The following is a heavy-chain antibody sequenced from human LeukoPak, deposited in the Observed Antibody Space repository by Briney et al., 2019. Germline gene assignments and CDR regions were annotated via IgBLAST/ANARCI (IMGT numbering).Heavy chain of an antibody. V-gene: IGHV3-21*01. CDR3: ARDLWEAVAGTYGMDV. D-gene: IGHD6-19*01. CDR1: GFTFSTYS. CDR2: ISSSSSHI. Sequence: PEGSLRLSCAASGFTFSTYSMKWVRQAPGKGLEWVSSISSSSSHIYYGDSVRGRFTISRDNAKKSLYLQMNSLRAEDTAVYYCARDLWEAVAGTYGMDVWGQGTTVTVSS. J-gene: IGHJ6*02.